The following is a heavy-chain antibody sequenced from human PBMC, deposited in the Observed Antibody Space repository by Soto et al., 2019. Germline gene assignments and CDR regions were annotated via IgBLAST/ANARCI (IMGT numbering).Heavy chain of an antibody. Sequence: QVQLVESGGGVVQPGRSLRLSCAASGFTFSNYAMHWVRQAPGKGLEWVALISYDGSNKYYADSVKGRCTIYRDNSKNPLYLQMNSLRAAATAVYYCGRDRGSSGYYLVYWGQGTLVTVSS. CDR3: GRDRGSSGYYLVY. D-gene: IGHD3-22*01. V-gene: IGHV3-30-3*01. CDR1: GFTFSNYA. CDR2: ISYDGSNK. J-gene: IGHJ4*02.